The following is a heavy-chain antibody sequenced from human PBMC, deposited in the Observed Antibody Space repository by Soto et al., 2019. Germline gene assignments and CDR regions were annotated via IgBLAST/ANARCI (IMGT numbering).Heavy chain of an antibody. CDR1: GGTFSSYD. J-gene: IGHJ4*02. V-gene: IGHV1-69*12. CDR3: ARRQLVEDHPFDY. Sequence: QVQLVQSGAEVKKPGSSVKVSCRASGGTFSSYDISWVRQAPGQGLEWMGGIIPIFGTANYAQKFQGSVTITADESTSTAYMELSSLRSEDTAVYYFARRQLVEDHPFDYWGQGTLVTVSS. CDR2: IIPIFGTA. D-gene: IGHD6-6*01.